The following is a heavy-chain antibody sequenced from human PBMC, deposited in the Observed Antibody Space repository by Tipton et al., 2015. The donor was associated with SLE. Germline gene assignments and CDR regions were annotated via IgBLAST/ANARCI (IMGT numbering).Heavy chain of an antibody. V-gene: IGHV4-59*08. CDR3: ARVRGSGFGGYMDV. CDR2: IYYSGST. Sequence: TLSLTCTVSGGSISSYYWSWIRQPPGKGLEWIGDIYYSGSTNYNPSLKSRVTISVDTSKNQFSLKLSSVTAADTAVYYCARVRGSGFGGYMDVWGKGTTVTVSS. J-gene: IGHJ6*03. D-gene: IGHD3-10*01. CDR1: GGSISSYY.